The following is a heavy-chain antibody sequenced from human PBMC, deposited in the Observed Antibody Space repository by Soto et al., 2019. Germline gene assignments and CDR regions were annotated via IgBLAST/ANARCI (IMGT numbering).Heavy chain of an antibody. CDR1: GYSISSCYY. V-gene: IGHV4-38-2*01. CDR2: IYHSGST. D-gene: IGHD1-1*01. Sequence: PSETLSLTCAVSGYSISSCYYWGWIRQPPGKGLEWFGSIYHSGSTYYNPSLKSRVTISVDTSKNQFSLKLSSVTAADTAVYYCARVKLDPTLGAFDIWGQGTMVNVSS. CDR3: ARVKLDPTLGAFDI. J-gene: IGHJ3*02.